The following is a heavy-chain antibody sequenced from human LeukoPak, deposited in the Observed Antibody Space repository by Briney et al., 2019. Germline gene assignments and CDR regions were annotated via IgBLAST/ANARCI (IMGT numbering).Heavy chain of an antibody. J-gene: IGHJ4*01. V-gene: IGHV4-39*01. CDR2: LYYRGST. CDR1: VGSISSTSYY. Sequence: PSETLSLTCTVSVGSISSTSYYWVWIRQPPGEGLEWIGSLYYRGSTYYNPSLKSRASISVDTSKHQFSLKLSSVTAADTAVYYCARLNWGFYSFDYCGQGTLVTVSS. CDR3: ARLNWGFYSFDY. D-gene: IGHD7-27*01.